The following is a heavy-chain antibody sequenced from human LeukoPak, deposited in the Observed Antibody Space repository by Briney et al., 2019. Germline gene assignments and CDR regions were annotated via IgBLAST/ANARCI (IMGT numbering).Heavy chain of an antibody. Sequence: GGSLRLSCAASGFTFSSYWMSWVRQAPGKGLEWVANIKQDGSGKYYVDSVKGRFTISRDNAKNSLHLQMNSLRSEDTAVYYGGGGGGGGVSGGYSIDYWGQGTLVTVSS. CDR3: GGGGGGGVSGGYSIDY. V-gene: IGHV3-7*03. CDR1: GFTFSSYW. D-gene: IGHD3-10*01. CDR2: IKQDGSGK. J-gene: IGHJ4*02.